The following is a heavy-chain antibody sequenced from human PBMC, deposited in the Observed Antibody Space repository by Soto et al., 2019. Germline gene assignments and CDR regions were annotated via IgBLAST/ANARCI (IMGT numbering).Heavy chain of an antibody. V-gene: IGHV3-48*02. CDR1: GFTFSSYS. CDR3: ARDTQDDFWSGYYRDY. D-gene: IGHD3-3*01. J-gene: IGHJ4*02. CDR2: ISSSSSTI. Sequence: GGSLRLSCAASGFTFSSYSMNWVRQAPGKGLEWVSYISSSSSTIYYADSVKGRFTISRDNAKNSLYLQMNSLRDEDTAVFYCARDTQDDFWSGYYRDYWGQGTLVTVSS.